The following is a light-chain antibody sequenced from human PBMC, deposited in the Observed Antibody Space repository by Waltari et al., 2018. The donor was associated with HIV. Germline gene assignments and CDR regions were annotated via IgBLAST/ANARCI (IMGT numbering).Light chain of an antibody. CDR2: DAS. CDR3: QQRTNWPPTVS. J-gene: IGKJ4*01. Sequence: EIVLTQSPVTLSLSPGERATLSCRASQSVSGYLAWYQQRPGQAPRLLIYDASNRATGIPARFSGSGSETDFTLTISSLESEDFAVYFCQQRTNWPPTVSFGGGTRVQIK. CDR1: QSVSGY. V-gene: IGKV3-11*01.